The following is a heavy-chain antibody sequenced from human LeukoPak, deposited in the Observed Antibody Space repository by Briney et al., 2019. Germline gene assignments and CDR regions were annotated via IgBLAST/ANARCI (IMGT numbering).Heavy chain of an antibody. V-gene: IGHV3-11*05. CDR2: IPSTSSYT. CDR1: GFPFSDYY. Sequence: GGSLRLSCVASGFPFSDYYMSWLRQAPGKGLEWVSYIPSTSSYTSYADSVKGRFTISRDNAKNSLHLQMNSLRAEDTAVYYCARAANTAAGTPTLAIDYWGQGTLVTVSS. CDR3: ARAANTAAGTPTLAIDY. J-gene: IGHJ4*02. D-gene: IGHD6-13*01.